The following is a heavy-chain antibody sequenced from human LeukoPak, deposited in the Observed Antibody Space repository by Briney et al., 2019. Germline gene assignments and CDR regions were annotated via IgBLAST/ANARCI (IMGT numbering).Heavy chain of an antibody. CDR3: ATTPPRWLQLGRPNYFDY. V-gene: IGHV4-39*07. CDR1: GGSISSSSYY. Sequence: SETLSLTCTVSGGSISSSSYYWGWIRQPPGKGLEWIGSIYYSGSTYYNPSLKSRVTISVDTSKNQFSLKLSSVTAADTDVYYCATTPPRWLQLGRPNYFDYWGQGTLVTVSS. CDR2: IYYSGST. J-gene: IGHJ4*02. D-gene: IGHD5-24*01.